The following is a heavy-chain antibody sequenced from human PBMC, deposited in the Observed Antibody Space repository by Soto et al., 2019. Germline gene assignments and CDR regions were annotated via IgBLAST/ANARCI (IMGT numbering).Heavy chain of an antibody. CDR1: GGSVSSGSYY. Sequence: QVQLQESGPGLVKPSEPLSLTCTVSGGSVSSGSYYWSWIRQPPGKGLEWIGYIYYSGSTNYNPSLKSRSTISVDTSKNQFSLKLSSVTAADTAVYYCASVTRTCISPSCYRYYYGMDVWGQGTTVTVSS. CDR3: ASVTRTCISPSCYRYYYGMDV. J-gene: IGHJ6*02. V-gene: IGHV4-61*01. D-gene: IGHD2-2*02. CDR2: IYYSGST.